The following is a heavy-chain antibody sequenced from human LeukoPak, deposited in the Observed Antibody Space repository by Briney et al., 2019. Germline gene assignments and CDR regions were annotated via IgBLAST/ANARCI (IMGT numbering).Heavy chain of an antibody. D-gene: IGHD1-26*01. V-gene: IGHV3-48*03. CDR1: GFTFSSYE. CDR3: ARGGSYGSLLDY. CDR2: ISSSSGTTI. Sequence: AGGSLRLSCAASGFTFSSYEMNWVRQAPGKGLERLSYISSSSGTTIYYADSVKGRFTISRDNAKNSLYLQMNSLRAEDTAVYYCARGGSYGSLLDYWGQGTLATVSS. J-gene: IGHJ4*02.